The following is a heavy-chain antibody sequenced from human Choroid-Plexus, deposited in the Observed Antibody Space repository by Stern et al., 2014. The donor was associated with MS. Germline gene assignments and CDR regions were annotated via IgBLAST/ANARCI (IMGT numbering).Heavy chain of an antibody. CDR3: AKDRQYLTFFFDF. CDR1: GFSFSSFG. D-gene: IGHD2/OR15-2a*01. J-gene: IGHJ4*02. CDR2: ISYAGST. V-gene: IGHV3-30*18. Sequence: VQLVESGGGVVQPGRPLRLSCAASGFSFSSFGMHWVRQAPGKGLEWVALISYAGSTDSAASVKGRFAIAREKSKNTLYLQMNSQRAEDTAVYYCAKDRQYLTFFFDFWGQGSLVTVSS.